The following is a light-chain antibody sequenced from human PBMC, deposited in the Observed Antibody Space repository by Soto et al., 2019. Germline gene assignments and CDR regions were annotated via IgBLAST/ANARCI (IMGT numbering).Light chain of an antibody. V-gene: IGLV1-40*01. Sequence: QSVLTQAPSVSGGPGQRVSISCTGSSSNIGAGYDVHWYQHLPGTAPKLLIYANNNRPSGVPDRFSGSKSGTSASLAITGLQAEDEADYYCQSYDSSRSPLYVFGTGTKVTAL. CDR1: SSNIGAGYD. J-gene: IGLJ1*01. CDR2: ANN. CDR3: QSYDSSRSPLYV.